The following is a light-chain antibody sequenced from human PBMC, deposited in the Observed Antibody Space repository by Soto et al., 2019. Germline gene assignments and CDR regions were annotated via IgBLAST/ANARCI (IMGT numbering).Light chain of an antibody. CDR1: QSISSW. CDR2: DAS. CDR3: QQYNSYPWT. J-gene: IGKJ1*01. V-gene: IGKV1-5*01. Sequence: DIQMTQSPSTLSASVGDRVTITCRASQSISSWLAWFQQKLGKAPQLLIYDASSLESGVPSRFSGSGSGTEFTLSISSLQPDHFATYYCQQYNSYPWTFDQGTKVEIK.